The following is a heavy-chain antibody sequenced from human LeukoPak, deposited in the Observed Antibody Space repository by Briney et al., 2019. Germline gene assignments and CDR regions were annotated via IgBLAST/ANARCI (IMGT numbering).Heavy chain of an antibody. Sequence: ASVKVSCKASGYTFTGYYMHWVRQAPGQGLEWMGWMNPNSGNTGYAQKFQGRVTMTRNTSISTAYMELSSLRSEDTAVYYCARGSRDYDILTGYYNNWFDPWGQGTLVTVSS. CDR2: MNPNSGNT. CDR3: ARGSRDYDILTGYYNNWFDP. D-gene: IGHD3-9*01. J-gene: IGHJ5*02. V-gene: IGHV1-8*02. CDR1: GYTFTGYY.